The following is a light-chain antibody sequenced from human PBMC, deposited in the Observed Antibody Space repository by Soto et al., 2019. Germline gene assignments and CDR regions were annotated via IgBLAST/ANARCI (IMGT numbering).Light chain of an antibody. V-gene: IGLV2-8*01. CDR1: SSDVGGYNY. CDR3: SSYAGSNNFV. Sequence: ASGSPGQSVTISCTGTSSDVGGYNYVSWCQQHPGKAPKLMIYEVSKRPSGVPDRFSGSKSGNTASLTVSGLQAEDEADYYCSSYAGSNNFVFGTGTKVTVL. J-gene: IGLJ1*01. CDR2: EVS.